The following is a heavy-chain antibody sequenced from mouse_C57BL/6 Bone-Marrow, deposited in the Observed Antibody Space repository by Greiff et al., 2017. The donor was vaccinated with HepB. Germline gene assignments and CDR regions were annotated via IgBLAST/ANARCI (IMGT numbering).Heavy chain of an antibody. CDR3: TRDVLRRWDAMDY. V-gene: IGHV5-9-1*02. Sequence: EVQVVESGEGLVKPGGSLKLSCAASGFTFSSDAMSWVRQTPEKRLEWVAYISSGGDYIYYADTVKGRFTISRYNARNNLYLQMSSLKSEDTAMYYCTRDVLRRWDAMDYWGQGTSVTVSS. D-gene: IGHD1-1*01. CDR2: ISSGGDYI. CDR1: GFTFSSDA. J-gene: IGHJ4*01.